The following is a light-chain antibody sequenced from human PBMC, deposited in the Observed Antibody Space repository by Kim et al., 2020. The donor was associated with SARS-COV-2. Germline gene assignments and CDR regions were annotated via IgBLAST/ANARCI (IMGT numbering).Light chain of an antibody. Sequence: ITDAVTGTSSDVGGYNSVSSYHKHPSKPPNLIIYDVHNWPSGVSNRFSGSKSGNTASLTISGLQTENEADYYCSSYTSSNPPVVFGGGTQLTVL. CDR2: DVH. J-gene: IGLJ2*01. CDR3: SSYTSSNPPVV. V-gene: IGLV2-14*03. CDR1: SSDVGGYNS.